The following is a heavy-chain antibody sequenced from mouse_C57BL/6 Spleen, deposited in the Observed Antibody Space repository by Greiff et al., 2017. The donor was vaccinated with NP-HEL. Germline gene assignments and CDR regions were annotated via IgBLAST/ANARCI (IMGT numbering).Heavy chain of an antibody. D-gene: IGHD4-1*01. V-gene: IGHV1-15*01. CDR1: GYTFTDYE. Sequence: QVQLKESGAELVRPGASVTLSCKASGYTFTDYEMHWVKQTPVHGLEWIGAIDPETGGTAYNQKFKGKAILTADKSSSTAYMELRSLTSEDSAVYYCTSAPNWDAGYFDVWGTGTTVTVSS. CDR3: TSAPNWDAGYFDV. J-gene: IGHJ1*03. CDR2: IDPETGGT.